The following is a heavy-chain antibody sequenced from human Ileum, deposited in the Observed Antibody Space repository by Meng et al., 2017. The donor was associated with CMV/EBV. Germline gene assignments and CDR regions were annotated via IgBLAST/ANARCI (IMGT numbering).Heavy chain of an antibody. J-gene: IGHJ4*02. D-gene: IGHD3-10*01. V-gene: IGHV3-23*01. Sequence: SCAASGFNFSSYAMSWVRQAPGKGLEWVSGIHGSDGSTYYADSVKGRFTISRDNSKNTLYLQMNSLRIEDTAVYFCAKDSGGGYLDYWGQGTLVTVSS. CDR1: GFNFSSYA. CDR2: IHGSDGST. CDR3: AKDSGGGYLDY.